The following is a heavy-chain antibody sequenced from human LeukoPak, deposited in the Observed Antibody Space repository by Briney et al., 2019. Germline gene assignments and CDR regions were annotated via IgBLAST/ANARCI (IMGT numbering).Heavy chain of an antibody. V-gene: IGHV1-18*01. CDR2: ISAYSGDT. Sequence: GASVKVSCKASGYTFTSFALSWVRQAPGQGLEWMGWISAYSGDTNYAPKFQDRLTMTTDTSTSTAYMELRSLRYDDTAVYYCAREFGGRGTFDIWGQGTMITVPS. CDR1: GYTFTSFA. CDR3: AREFGGRGTFDI. J-gene: IGHJ3*02. D-gene: IGHD3-16*01.